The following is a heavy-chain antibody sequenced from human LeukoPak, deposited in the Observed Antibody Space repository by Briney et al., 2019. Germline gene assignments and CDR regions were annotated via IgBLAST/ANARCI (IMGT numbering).Heavy chain of an antibody. CDR1: GFTFSSYA. Sequence: GGSLRLSCVASGFTFSSYAMHWVRQAPGKGLEWVAFIRYDGSNKYYADSVKGRFTISRDNSKNTLYLQMNSLRAEDTAVYYCAKETDSSGPFDYWGQGTLVTVSS. V-gene: IGHV3-30*02. D-gene: IGHD3-22*01. CDR3: AKETDSSGPFDY. CDR2: IRYDGSNK. J-gene: IGHJ4*02.